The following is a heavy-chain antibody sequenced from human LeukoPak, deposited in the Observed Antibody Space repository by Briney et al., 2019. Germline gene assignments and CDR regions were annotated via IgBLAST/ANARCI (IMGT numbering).Heavy chain of an antibody. V-gene: IGHV3-30*02. J-gene: IGHJ4*02. D-gene: IGHD3-22*01. CDR1: GFTFSSCG. CDR3: ARGDSSACPDY. Sequence: PGGSLRLSCAASGFTFSSCGMHWVRQAPGKGLEWVTFIRYDGTNKYYADSVKGRFTISRDNANNSLYLQMNDLRADDTAVYYCARGDSSACPDYWGQGTLVTVSS. CDR2: IRYDGTNK.